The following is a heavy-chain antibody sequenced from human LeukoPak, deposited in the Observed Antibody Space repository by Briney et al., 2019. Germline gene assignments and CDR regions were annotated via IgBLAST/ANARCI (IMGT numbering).Heavy chain of an antibody. CDR3: ARRIPEYYGSGSYYS. V-gene: IGHV4-34*01. J-gene: IGHJ4*02. D-gene: IGHD3-10*01. CDR2: INHSGST. Sequence: SETLSLTCAVYGGSISGYYWSWIGQPRGKGLEWTGEINHSGSTNYNPSLKSRVTISVDTSKNQFSLKLSSVTAADTAVYYCARRIPEYYGSGSYYSWGQGTLITVSS. CDR1: GGSISGYY.